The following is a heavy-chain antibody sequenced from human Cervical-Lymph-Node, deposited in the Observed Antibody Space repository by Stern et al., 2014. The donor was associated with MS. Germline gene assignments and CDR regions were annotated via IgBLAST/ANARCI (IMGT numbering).Heavy chain of an antibody. Sequence: QVQLVQSGAEVKKPGASVKVSCKAFGYTLTSNKMHWVRQAPGQGLEWMGIINPGGGSTRYAQKLQGRVTMTRDTSTSTVYMELTSLRSEDTAVYSCARDNGGWSVDSWGQGTLVIVSS. J-gene: IGHJ4*02. CDR3: ARDNGGWSVDS. CDR2: INPGGGST. V-gene: IGHV1-46*01. CDR1: GYTLTSNK. D-gene: IGHD6-19*01.